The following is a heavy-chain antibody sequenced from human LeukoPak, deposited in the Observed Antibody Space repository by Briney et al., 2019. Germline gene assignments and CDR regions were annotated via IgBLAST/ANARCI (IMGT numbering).Heavy chain of an antibody. CDR1: GGSISSGGYY. CDR2: IYYTGTT. J-gene: IGHJ3*02. CDR3: VRRRLRPEAFDI. Sequence: ASQTLSLTCTVSGGSISSGGYYWSWIRQHPGKGLEWIGYIYYTGTTYYNPSLKSRLTISVDTSKNQFSLKLSSVTAADAALYYCVRRRLRPEAFDIWGQGTMVTVSS. D-gene: IGHD4-17*01. V-gene: IGHV4-31*03.